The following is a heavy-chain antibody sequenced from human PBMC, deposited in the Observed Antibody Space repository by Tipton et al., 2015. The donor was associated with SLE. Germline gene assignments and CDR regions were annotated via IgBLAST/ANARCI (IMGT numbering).Heavy chain of an antibody. CDR2: IYSGGST. Sequence: SLRLSCAASGFTFSSYPMTWVRQAPGKGLEWVSVIYSGGSTYYADSVKGRSTISRDDSKNTLYLQMNSLRPEDTAVYYCAGGSSSTRDYWGQGTLVTVSS. J-gene: IGHJ4*02. D-gene: IGHD3-16*01. CDR3: AGGSSSTRDY. V-gene: IGHV3-23*03. CDR1: GFTFSSYP.